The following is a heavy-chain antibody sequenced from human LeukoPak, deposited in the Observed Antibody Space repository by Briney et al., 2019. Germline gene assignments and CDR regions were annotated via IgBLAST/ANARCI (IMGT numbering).Heavy chain of an antibody. CDR1: GFSFNTYA. Sequence: SGGSLRLSCAASGFSFNTYAMSWVRQAPGKGLEWVSAISNTGGSTYYADSVKGRFTISRDKSKSTLSLQMSSLRAEDTAVYYCAQQVGYCSSGSCYFTYWGQGTLVTVSS. V-gene: IGHV3-23*01. D-gene: IGHD2-15*01. CDR2: ISNTGGST. CDR3: AQQVGYCSSGSCYFTY. J-gene: IGHJ1*01.